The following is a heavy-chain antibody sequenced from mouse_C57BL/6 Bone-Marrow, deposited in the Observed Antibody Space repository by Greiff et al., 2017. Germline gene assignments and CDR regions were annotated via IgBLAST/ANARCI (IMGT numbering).Heavy chain of an antibody. Sequence: EVQVVESGPGLVKPSQSLSLTCSVTGYSITSGYYWNWIRQFPGNKLEWMGYISYDGSNNYNPSLKNRISITRDTSKNQFFLKLNSVTTEDTATYYCARGLLDFDYWGQGTTLTVSS. V-gene: IGHV3-6*01. CDR2: ISYDGSN. CDR3: ARGLLDFDY. CDR1: GYSITSGYY. D-gene: IGHD1-2*01. J-gene: IGHJ2*01.